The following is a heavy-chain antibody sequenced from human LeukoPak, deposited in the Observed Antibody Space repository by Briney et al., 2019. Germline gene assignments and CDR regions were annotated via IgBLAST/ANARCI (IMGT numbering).Heavy chain of an antibody. CDR1: GFSFNSYS. CDR2: ISSSSNTI. D-gene: IGHD2-15*01. Sequence: GGSLRLPCAASGFSFNSYSMNWVRQAPGKGLEWVSYISSSSNTIYYVDSVKGRFTISRDNAKNSLYLQMNSLRAEDTSVYYCARDRGYCSGGSCYSNAFDIWGQGTMVTVSS. CDR3: ARDRGYCSGGSCYSNAFDI. J-gene: IGHJ3*02. V-gene: IGHV3-48*01.